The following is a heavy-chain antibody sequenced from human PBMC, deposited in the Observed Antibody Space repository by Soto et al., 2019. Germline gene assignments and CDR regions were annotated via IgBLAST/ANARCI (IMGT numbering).Heavy chain of an antibody. CDR1: QYTFTNYC. J-gene: IGHJ6*02. D-gene: IGHD2-2*01. CDR2: INPSGGNS. V-gene: IGHV1-46*01. CDR3: ARALYDTDCVPVGAESRYHVMDV. Sequence: GASVKVSCKASQYTFTNYCVHWVRQAPGQGLEWMGVINPSGGNSKYAQRFRGRVTMTRDTSTSTVYMDLRSLRPDDTAVYFCARALYDTDCVPVGAESRYHVMDVRGRGTTVTVSS.